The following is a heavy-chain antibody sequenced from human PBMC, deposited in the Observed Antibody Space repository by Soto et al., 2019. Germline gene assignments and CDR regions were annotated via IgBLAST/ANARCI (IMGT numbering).Heavy chain of an antibody. D-gene: IGHD2-2*02. CDR2: IWYDGSNK. CDR1: GFTFSSYG. J-gene: IGHJ3*02. Sequence: GGSLRLSCAASGFTFSSYGMHWVRQAPGKGLEWVAVIWYDGSNKYYADSVKGRFTISRDNSKNTLYLQMNSLRAEDTAVYYCAREGGAYTADALEIWGQGTMVTVSS. V-gene: IGHV3-33*01. CDR3: AREGGAYTADALEI.